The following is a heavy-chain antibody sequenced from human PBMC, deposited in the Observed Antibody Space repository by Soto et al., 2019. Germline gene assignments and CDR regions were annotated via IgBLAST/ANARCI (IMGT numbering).Heavy chain of an antibody. Sequence: EVQLLESGGDLVQPGGSLRLVCAASGFTFSNSGMRWVRQAPGQGLEWVSSIGPSGNTYYSDAVKGRFTISRDISKNTLFLQMDSLTVEDTAVYYCVRDPVALRNRVRVGYFNLWGRGTQVTVSS. CDR3: VRDPVALRNRVRVGYFNL. CDR2: IGPSGNT. D-gene: IGHD1-26*01. J-gene: IGHJ2*01. CDR1: GFTFSNSG. V-gene: IGHV3-23*01.